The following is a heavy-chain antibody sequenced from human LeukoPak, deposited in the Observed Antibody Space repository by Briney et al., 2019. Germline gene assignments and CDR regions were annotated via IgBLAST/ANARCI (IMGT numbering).Heavy chain of an antibody. Sequence: PGGSLRLSCAASAFTFSDHYMDWVRQAPGKGLEWVGRTRNKANSYTTEYAASVKGRFTISRDDSKNSLYLQMNSLKTEDTAVYYCARESGLSAFDYWGQETLVTVSS. D-gene: IGHD2-15*01. CDR1: AFTFSDHY. CDR2: TRNKANSYTT. J-gene: IGHJ4*02. V-gene: IGHV3-72*01. CDR3: ARESGLSAFDY.